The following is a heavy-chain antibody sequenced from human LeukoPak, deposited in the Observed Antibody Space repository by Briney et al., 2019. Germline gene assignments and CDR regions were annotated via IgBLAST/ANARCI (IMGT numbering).Heavy chain of an antibody. V-gene: IGHV3-7*01. D-gene: IGHD3-3*02. Sequence: GGSLRLSCAASGFTFSSYWMSWVRQAPGKGLEWVANMKQDGSEKYYVDSVKGRFTISRDNAKNSLYLQMNSLRAEDTAVYYCAKAPLANYYYYYYMDVWGKGTTVTVSS. CDR2: MKQDGSEK. J-gene: IGHJ6*03. CDR3: AKAPLANYYYYYYMDV. CDR1: GFTFSSYW.